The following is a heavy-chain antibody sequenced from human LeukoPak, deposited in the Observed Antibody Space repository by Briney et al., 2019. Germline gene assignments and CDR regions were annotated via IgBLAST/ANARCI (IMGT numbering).Heavy chain of an antibody. J-gene: IGHJ5*01. CDR1: GGSVSSGNYY. V-gene: IGHV4-61*01. D-gene: IGHD6-13*01. CDR3: ARDIYSSSWTAPYS. Sequence: SETLSLTCTVSGGSVSSGNYYWSWIRQPPGKGLEWIGYIYYSGSTNYNPSLKSRVTISVDTSKNQFSLKLTSVTAADTAVYYCARDIYSSSWTAPYSGGQGTLVTVSS. CDR2: IYYSGST.